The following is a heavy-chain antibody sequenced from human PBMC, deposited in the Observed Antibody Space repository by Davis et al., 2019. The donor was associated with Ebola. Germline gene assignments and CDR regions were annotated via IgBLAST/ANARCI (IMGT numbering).Heavy chain of an antibody. V-gene: IGHV1-8*01. J-gene: IGHJ6*04. CDR2: MNPNSGNT. CDR1: GYTFTSYD. Sequence: ASVKVSCKASGYTFTSYDINWVRQATGQGLEWMGWMNPNSGNTGYAQKFQGRVTMTRNTSISTAYMELSSLRSEDTDVYYCARGPERYDILTGYLQMDVWGKGTTVTVSS. D-gene: IGHD3-9*01. CDR3: ARGPERYDILTGYLQMDV.